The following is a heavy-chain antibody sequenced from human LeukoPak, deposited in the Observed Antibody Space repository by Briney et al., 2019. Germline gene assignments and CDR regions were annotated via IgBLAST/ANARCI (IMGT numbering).Heavy chain of an antibody. CDR2: IYYSGST. D-gene: IGHD2-2*01. V-gene: IGHV4-39*07. CDR3: ARRVVVPAAPNWFDP. CDR1: GGSISSSSYY. Sequence: SETLSLTCTVSGGSISSSSYYWGWIRQPPGKGLEWIGSIYYSGSTYYNPSLKSRVTISVDTSKNRFSLKLSSVTAADTAVYYCARRVVVPAAPNWFDPWGQGTLVTVSS. J-gene: IGHJ5*02.